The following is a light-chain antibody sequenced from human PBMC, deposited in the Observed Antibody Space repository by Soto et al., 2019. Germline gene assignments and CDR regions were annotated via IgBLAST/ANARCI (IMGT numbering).Light chain of an antibody. CDR3: AAWDDSLSGRGI. V-gene: IGLV1-47*01. CDR2: RND. CDR1: SSNIGYNY. Sequence: QSVLTQPPSASGTPGQRVTISCSGTSSNIGYNYVYWYQMGPGTAPKLLIYRNDQRPSGVPDRFSGSRSGTSASLAISGLRSEDEADYYCAAWDDSLSGRGIFGGGTQLTVL. J-gene: IGLJ2*01.